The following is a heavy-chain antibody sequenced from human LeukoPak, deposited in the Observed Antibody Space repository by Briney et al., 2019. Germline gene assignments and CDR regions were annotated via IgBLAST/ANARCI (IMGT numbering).Heavy chain of an antibody. J-gene: IGHJ4*02. V-gene: IGHV3-23*01. Sequence: GGSLRLSCGASGFTFSSYAMSWVRQAPGKGLEWVSSISGSGGSTYYADSVKGRFTISRDNAKNSLYLQMNSLRAEDTAVYYCARDRLYYYGSGSSYWGQGTLVTVSS. CDR1: GFTFSSYA. D-gene: IGHD3-10*01. CDR3: ARDRLYYYGSGSSY. CDR2: ISGSGGST.